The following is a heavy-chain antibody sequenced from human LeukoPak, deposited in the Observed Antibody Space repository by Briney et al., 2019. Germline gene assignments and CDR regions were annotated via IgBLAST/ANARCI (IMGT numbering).Heavy chain of an antibody. Sequence: PSETLSLTCAVHGGSFSGYYWSWIRQPPGKGLEWIGEINHSGSTNYNPSLKSRVTISVDTPKNQFSLKLSSVTAADTAVYYCAESLSGFAFDIWGQGTMVTVSS. CDR3: AESLSGFAFDI. CDR1: GGSFSGYY. D-gene: IGHD3-10*01. J-gene: IGHJ3*02. CDR2: INHSGST. V-gene: IGHV4-34*01.